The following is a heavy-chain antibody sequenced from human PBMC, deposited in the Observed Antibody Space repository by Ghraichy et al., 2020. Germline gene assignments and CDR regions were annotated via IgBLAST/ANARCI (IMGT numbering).Heavy chain of an antibody. V-gene: IGHV4-61*02. J-gene: IGHJ5*02. Sequence: SETLSLTCTVSGGSISSGSYYWSWIRQPAGKGLEWIGRIYTSGSTNYNPSLKSRVTISVDTSKNQFSLKLSSVTAADTAVYYCARDSPITWDFWSGGIVGWFDPWGQGTLVTVSS. CDR1: GGSISSGSYY. CDR3: ARDSPITWDFWSGGIVGWFDP. CDR2: IYTSGST. D-gene: IGHD3-3*01.